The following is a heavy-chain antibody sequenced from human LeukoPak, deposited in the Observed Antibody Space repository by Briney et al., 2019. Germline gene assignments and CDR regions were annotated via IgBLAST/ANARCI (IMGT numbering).Heavy chain of an antibody. Sequence: GSLRLSCAASGFTFSHYDMNWVRQAPGKGLKWVSFISTSSRSIYYADSVKGRFTISRDNAKNSLYLQMNSLRDDDTALYFCARAGWSDYWGQGTLVTVSS. CDR1: GFTFSHYD. J-gene: IGHJ4*02. CDR3: ARAGWSDY. V-gene: IGHV3-48*02. CDR2: ISTSSRSI. D-gene: IGHD2-8*01.